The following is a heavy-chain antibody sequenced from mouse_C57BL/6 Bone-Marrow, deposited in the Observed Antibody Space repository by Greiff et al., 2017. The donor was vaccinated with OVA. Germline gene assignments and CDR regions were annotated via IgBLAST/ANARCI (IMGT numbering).Heavy chain of an antibody. CDR3: ARRGGCYWYFDV. CDR1: GYTFTSYG. V-gene: IGHV1-81*01. Sequence: QVQLQQSGAELARPGASVKLSCKASGYTFTSYGISWVKQRTGQGLEWIGEIYPRSGNTYYNEKFKGKATLTADKSSSTAYMELRSLTSEDSAVYFCARRGGCYWYFDVWGTGTTVTVSS. J-gene: IGHJ1*03. CDR2: IYPRSGNT.